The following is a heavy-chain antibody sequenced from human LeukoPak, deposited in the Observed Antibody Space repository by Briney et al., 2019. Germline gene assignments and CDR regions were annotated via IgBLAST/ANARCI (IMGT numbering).Heavy chain of an antibody. CDR3: ARGYCSSTSCYYYMDV. CDR2: ISSNGGST. V-gene: IGHV3-64*01. CDR1: VFIFSSYA. J-gene: IGHJ6*03. D-gene: IGHD2-2*01. Sequence: GGSLRLSCAASVFIFSSYAMHWVRQAPGKGLEYVSAISSNGGSTYYANSVKGRFTISRDNSKNTLYLQMGSLRAEDMAVYYCARGYCSSTSCYYYMDVWGKGTTATVSS.